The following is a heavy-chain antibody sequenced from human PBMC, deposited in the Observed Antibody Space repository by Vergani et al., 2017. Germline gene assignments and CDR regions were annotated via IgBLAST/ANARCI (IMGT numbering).Heavy chain of an antibody. J-gene: IGHJ4*02. D-gene: IGHD3-22*01. V-gene: IGHV4-4*07. Sequence: QVQLQESGPGLVKPSETLSLTCTVSGGSISSYYWSWTRQPAGKGLEWIGRIYTSGSTNYNPSLKSRVTMSVDTSKNQFSLKLSSVTAADTAVYYCARADDDSSGYYTPFDYWGQGTLVTVSS. CDR3: ARADDDSSGYYTPFDY. CDR2: IYTSGST. CDR1: GGSISSYY.